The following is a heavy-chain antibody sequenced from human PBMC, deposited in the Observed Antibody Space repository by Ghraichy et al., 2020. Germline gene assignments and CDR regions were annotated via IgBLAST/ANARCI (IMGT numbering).Heavy chain of an antibody. CDR1: GFTFSSST. CDR3: ARDPGYCSGGNCYNDAFGI. CDR2: ITSTSSYI. V-gene: IGHV3-21*01. J-gene: IGHJ3*02. D-gene: IGHD2-15*01. Sequence: GGSLRLSCAASGFTFSSSTMNWVRQAPGKGLEWVSSITSTSSYIYYADSVQGRFTISRDNAKNSLYLQMNSLRAEDTAVYYCARDPGYCSGGNCYNDAFGIWGQGSMVTVSS.